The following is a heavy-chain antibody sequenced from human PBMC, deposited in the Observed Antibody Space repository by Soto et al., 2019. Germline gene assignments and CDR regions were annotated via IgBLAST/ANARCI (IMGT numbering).Heavy chain of an antibody. J-gene: IGHJ4*02. CDR1: GGTFSSYA. CDR3: ARVETGYYDSSGYIY. CDR2: IIPIFGTA. D-gene: IGHD3-22*01. V-gene: IGHV1-69*01. Sequence: QVQLVQSGAEVKKPGSSVKVSCKASGGTFSSYAISWVRQAPGQGLEWMGGIIPIFGTANYAQKFQGRVTITADESTSTAYMELSSLRSEDTAVYYSARVETGYYDSSGYIYWGQGTLVTVSS.